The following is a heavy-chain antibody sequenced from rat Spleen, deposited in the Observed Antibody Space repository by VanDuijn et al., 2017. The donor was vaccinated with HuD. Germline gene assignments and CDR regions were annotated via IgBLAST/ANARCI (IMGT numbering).Heavy chain of an antibody. J-gene: IGHJ2*01. CDR3: ARRHYGYTDYFDY. Sequence: EVQLVESGGGLVQPGRSLKLSCAASGFTFSNYYMAWVRQAPTKGLEWVATIIYDGSSTYYRDSVKGRFTLSRDNARRTLHLQMNSLRSEDTATYYCARRHYGYTDYFDYWGQGVMVTVSS. CDR1: GFTFSNYY. CDR2: IIYDGSST. D-gene: IGHD1-6*01. V-gene: IGHV5-7*01.